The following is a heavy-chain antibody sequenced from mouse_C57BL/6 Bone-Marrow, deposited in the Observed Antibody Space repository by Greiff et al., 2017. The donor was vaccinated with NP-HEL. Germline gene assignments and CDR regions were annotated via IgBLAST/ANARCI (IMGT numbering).Heavy chain of an antibody. CDR1: GYTFTSYW. CDR3: ARGGYGSSYDYFDY. J-gene: IGHJ2*01. Sequence: QVQLQQPGAELVKPGASVKMSCKASGYTFTSYWITWVKQRPGQGLEWIGDIYPGSGSTNYNAKFKSKATLTVDTSSSTAYMQLSSLTSEDSAVYYCARGGYGSSYDYFDYWGKGTTLTVAS. D-gene: IGHD1-1*01. CDR2: IYPGSGST. V-gene: IGHV1-55*01.